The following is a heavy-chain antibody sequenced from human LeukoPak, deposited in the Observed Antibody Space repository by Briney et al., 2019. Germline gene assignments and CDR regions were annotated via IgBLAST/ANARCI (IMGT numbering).Heavy chain of an antibody. D-gene: IGHD2-2*01. CDR1: GASVRRYY. V-gene: IGHV4-59*02. Sequence: PSETLSLTCTVSGASVRRYYSSWIRQSPGKGLEWIGYSHYSGSAKYNPSLKSRVNISVETSKNQFSLNLRSLTAADTAVYYCAGGGYCSSARCHAPLFDWWGPGNLVTVSS. J-gene: IGHJ4*02. CDR2: SHYSGSA. CDR3: AGGGYCSSARCHAPLFDW.